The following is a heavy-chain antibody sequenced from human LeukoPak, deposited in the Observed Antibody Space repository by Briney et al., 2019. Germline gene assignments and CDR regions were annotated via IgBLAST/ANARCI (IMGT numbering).Heavy chain of an antibody. CDR3: SNGIYSSSY. D-gene: IGHD6-6*01. V-gene: IGHV3-7*01. J-gene: IGHJ4*02. CDR1: GFPFSTSW. Sequence: GGSLRLSCAVSGFPFSTSWMHWVRQAPGKGLEWVANIEQYGSQQYYLDSVEGRFTISRDNAKNSLYLQMSNLRADDTAMYYCSNGIYSSSYWGQGTLVTVSS. CDR2: IEQYGSQQ.